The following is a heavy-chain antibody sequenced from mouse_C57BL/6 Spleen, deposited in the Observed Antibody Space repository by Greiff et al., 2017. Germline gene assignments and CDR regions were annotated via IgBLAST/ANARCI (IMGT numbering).Heavy chain of an antibody. J-gene: IGHJ1*03. CDR1: GYTFTSYW. CDR3: ARGANYGSSYWYFDV. D-gene: IGHD1-1*01. Sequence: QVQLQQPGAELVRPGSSVKLSCKASGYTFTSYWMDWVKQRPGQGLEWIGNIYPSDSETHYNQKFKDKATLTVDKSSSTAYMQLSSLTSEDSAVYYCARGANYGSSYWYFDVWGTGTTVTVSS. CDR2: IYPSDSET. V-gene: IGHV1-61*01.